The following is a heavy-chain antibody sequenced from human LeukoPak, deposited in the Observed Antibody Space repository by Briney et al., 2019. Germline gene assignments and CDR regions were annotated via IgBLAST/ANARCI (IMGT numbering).Heavy chain of an antibody. Sequence: GGSLRLSCAASGFTFSSYGMHWVRQAPGKGLEWVAFIRYDGSNKYYADSVKGRSTISRDNSKNTLYLQMNSLRAEDTAVYYCAKDRFDILTGYTFDYWGQGTLVTVSS. J-gene: IGHJ4*02. CDR1: GFTFSSYG. CDR3: AKDRFDILTGYTFDY. V-gene: IGHV3-30*02. D-gene: IGHD3-9*01. CDR2: IRYDGSNK.